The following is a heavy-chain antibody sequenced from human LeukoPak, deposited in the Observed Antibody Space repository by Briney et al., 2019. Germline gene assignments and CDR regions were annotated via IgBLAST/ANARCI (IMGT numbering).Heavy chain of an antibody. V-gene: IGHV4-59*01. Sequence: SETLSLTCTVSGDSFSNSYWSWIRQPPGKGLEWLAYIYDSVSTNYNPALKSRVTISVDTSKNQLSLKLMSVTAADTAVYYCARGTPRDGYNFGYWGQGTLVTVTS. D-gene: IGHD5-24*01. CDR2: IYDSVST. J-gene: IGHJ4*02. CDR3: ARGTPRDGYNFGY. CDR1: GDSFSNSY.